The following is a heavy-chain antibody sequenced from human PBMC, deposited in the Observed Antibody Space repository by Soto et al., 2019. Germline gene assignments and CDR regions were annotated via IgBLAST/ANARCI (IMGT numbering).Heavy chain of an antibody. D-gene: IGHD5-18*01. CDR3: ASFGGYSYGWVPATFGLDV. V-gene: IGHV3-30-3*01. Sequence: GGSLRLSCAASGFTFSSYAMHWVRQAPGKGLEWVAVISYDGSNKYYADSVKGRLTISRDNSKNTLYLQMNSLRAEDTAVYYCASFGGYSYGWVPATFGLDVWGQGTTVTVSS. CDR2: ISYDGSNK. CDR1: GFTFSSYA. J-gene: IGHJ6*02.